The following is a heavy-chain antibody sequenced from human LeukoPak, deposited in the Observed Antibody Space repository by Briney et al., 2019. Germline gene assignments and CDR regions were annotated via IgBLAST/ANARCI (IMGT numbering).Heavy chain of an antibody. Sequence: GESLKISCKGSGYSFTSYWISWVRRMPGKGLEWMGRIDPSDSYTNYSPSFQGHVTISADKSISTAYLQWSSLKASDTAMYYCASHCSSTSCYRYFDYWGQGTLVTVSS. CDR2: IDPSDSYT. V-gene: IGHV5-10-1*01. CDR1: GYSFTSYW. J-gene: IGHJ4*02. CDR3: ASHCSSTSCYRYFDY. D-gene: IGHD2-2*01.